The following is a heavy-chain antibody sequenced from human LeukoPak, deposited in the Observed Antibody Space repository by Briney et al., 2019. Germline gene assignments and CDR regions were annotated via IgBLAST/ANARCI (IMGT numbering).Heavy chain of an antibody. CDR3: VRDGFNGY. J-gene: IGHJ4*02. CDR2: VYTSGST. V-gene: IGHV4-61*02. Sequence: PSETLSLTCTVSGGSISSGSYYWSWVRQPAGKGLEWIGRVYTSGSTNYNPSLKSRVTISVDTSKNQFSLKLTSVTAADTAVYYCVRDGFNGYWGQGTLVTVSS. CDR1: GGSISSGSYY. D-gene: IGHD5-24*01.